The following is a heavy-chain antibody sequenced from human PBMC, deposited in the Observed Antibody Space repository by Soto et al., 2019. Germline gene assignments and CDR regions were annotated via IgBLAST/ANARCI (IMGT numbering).Heavy chain of an antibody. CDR1: GGSVSGHY. J-gene: IGHJ3*02. Sequence: SETLSLTCNVSGGSVSGHYWSWIRQPAEKGLEWIGRIYARGSTYYNPSLESRVTISVDTSKSQFSLKLSSVTAADTAVYYCARDRRGYNYGRNPFDIWGQGTMVTVSS. CDR3: ARDRRGYNYGRNPFDI. CDR2: IYARGST. V-gene: IGHV4-4*07. D-gene: IGHD5-18*01.